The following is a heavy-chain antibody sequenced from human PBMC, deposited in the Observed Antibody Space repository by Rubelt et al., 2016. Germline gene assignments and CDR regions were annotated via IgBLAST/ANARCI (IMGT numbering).Heavy chain of an antibody. D-gene: IGHD6-13*01. J-gene: IGHJ4*02. V-gene: IGHV4-34*01. CDR2: INHSGST. CDR1: GGSFSGYY. Sequence: QVQLQQWGAGLLKPSETLSLTCAVYGGSFSGYYWSWIRQPPGKGLEWIGEINHSGSTNYNPSLMTLVTISVDTSKNQVCRKLSSVTAADTAVYYCARLRYGSSWYSGYYFDYWGQGTLVTGSA. CDR3: ARLRYGSSWYSGYYFDY.